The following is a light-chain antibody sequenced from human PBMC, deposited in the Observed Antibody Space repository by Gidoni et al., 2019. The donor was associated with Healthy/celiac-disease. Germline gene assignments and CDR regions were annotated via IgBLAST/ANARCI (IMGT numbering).Light chain of an antibody. CDR3: SSYTSSSTRV. CDR1: SSDVGGYNY. CDR2: DVS. Sequence: QSALTQPASVSVSPGQSITISCTGTSSDVGGYNYVSWYQQHPGKAHKLMIYDVSNRPSGGSNRFSGSKSGNTASLTSSGLQAEDEADYYGSSYTSSSTRVFGGGTKLTVL. J-gene: IGLJ2*01. V-gene: IGLV2-14*01.